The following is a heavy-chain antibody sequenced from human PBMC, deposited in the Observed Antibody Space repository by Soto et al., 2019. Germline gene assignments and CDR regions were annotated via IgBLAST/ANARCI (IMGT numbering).Heavy chain of an antibody. CDR3: ASLLGIKFDY. J-gene: IGHJ4*02. V-gene: IGHV4-59*08. D-gene: IGHD3-10*01. CDR1: GGSISSYY. Sequence: PSETLSLTCTVSGGSISSYYWSWIRQPPGKGLEWIGYIYYSGTTNYNPSHKSRVTISVDTSQNQFSLKLNSLTAADTAVYYCASLLGIKFDYWGQGALVTVSS. CDR2: IYYSGTT.